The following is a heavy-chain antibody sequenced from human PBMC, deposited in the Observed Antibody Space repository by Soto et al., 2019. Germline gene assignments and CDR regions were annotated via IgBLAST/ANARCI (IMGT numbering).Heavy chain of an antibody. CDR1: GGSISSGGYY. Sequence: QVQLQESGPGLVKPSQTLSLTCTVSGGSISSGGYYWSWIRQHPGKGLEWIGYIYYSGSTYYNPSLNSRVTISVDTSKNQFPLKLSSVTAADTAVYYCAREIVVVPAANNWFAPWGQGTLVTVS. CDR3: AREIVVVPAANNWFAP. V-gene: IGHV4-31*03. J-gene: IGHJ5*02. D-gene: IGHD2-2*01. CDR2: IYYSGST.